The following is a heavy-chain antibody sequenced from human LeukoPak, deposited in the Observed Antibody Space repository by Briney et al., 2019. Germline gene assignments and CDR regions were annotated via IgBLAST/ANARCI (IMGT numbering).Heavy chain of an antibody. Sequence: SQTLSLTCAISGDSVSSNSAAWNWIRQSPSRGLEWLGRTYYRSKWYNDYAVSVKSRITINPDTSKNQFSLQLNSVTLEDTAVYFCARADYYYDSDTPSFDYWGQGTLVTVSS. D-gene: IGHD3-22*01. CDR3: ARADYYYDSDTPSFDY. V-gene: IGHV6-1*01. J-gene: IGHJ4*02. CDR2: TYYRSKWYN. CDR1: GDSVSSNSAA.